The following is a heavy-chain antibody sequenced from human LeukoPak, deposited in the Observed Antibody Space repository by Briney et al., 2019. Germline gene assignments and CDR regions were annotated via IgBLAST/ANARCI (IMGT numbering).Heavy chain of an antibody. D-gene: IGHD6-13*01. CDR2: IYHSGST. J-gene: IGHJ4*02. V-gene: IGHV4-38-2*02. CDR3: ARGPYSSIWWIDY. CDR1: GYSITIGYY. Sequence: SETLSLTCTVSGYSITIGYYWGWIRQPPGKGLEWIGSIYHSGSTYYNPSLKSRVTISIDTSKNQFSLKLSYVTAADTAVYYCARGPYSSIWWIDYWGQGTLVTVSS.